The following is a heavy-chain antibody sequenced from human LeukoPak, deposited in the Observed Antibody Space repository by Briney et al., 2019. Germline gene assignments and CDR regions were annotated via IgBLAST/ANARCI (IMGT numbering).Heavy chain of an antibody. CDR1: GFTFSKAW. CDR3: TVALGKTDPNY. V-gene: IGHV3-15*05. CDR2: IKTKSQGGTR. J-gene: IGHJ4*02. D-gene: IGHD1-14*01. Sequence: KTGGSLRLSCAASGFTFSKAWMSWVRQAPGKGLEWVARIKTKSQGGTRDYAAPVKGRFAISRDDSEDRLYLQMNSLKSEDTAVYYCTVALGKTDPNYWGQGTLVTVSS.